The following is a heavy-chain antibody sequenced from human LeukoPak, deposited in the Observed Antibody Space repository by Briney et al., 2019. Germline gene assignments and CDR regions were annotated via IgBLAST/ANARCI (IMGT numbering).Heavy chain of an antibody. CDR1: GFTFSSYT. D-gene: IGHD1-1*01. Sequence: GGSLRLSCAASGFTFSSYTMHWIRQAPGKGLEWVSSISGSNSYIFYADSVKGRFTVSRDNAKDSLYLQMNSLRAEDTAVYYCAKALTTLTYEGYWGQGTLVTVSS. J-gene: IGHJ4*02. V-gene: IGHV3-21*01. CDR2: ISGSNSYI. CDR3: AKALTTLTYEGY.